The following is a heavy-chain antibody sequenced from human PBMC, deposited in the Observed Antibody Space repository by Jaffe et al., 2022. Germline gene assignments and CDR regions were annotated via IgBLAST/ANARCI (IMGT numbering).Heavy chain of an antibody. CDR2: IRYDGSNK. CDR3: AKGWVGAHSPGDLDY. CDR1: GFTFSSYG. J-gene: IGHJ4*02. Sequence: QVQLVESGGGVVQPGGSLRLSCAASGFTFSSYGMHWVRQAPGKGLEWVAFIRYDGSNKYYADSVKGRFTISRDNSKNTLYLQMNSLRAEDTAVYYCAKGWVGAHSPGDLDYWGQGTLVTVSS. V-gene: IGHV3-30*02. D-gene: IGHD1-26*01.